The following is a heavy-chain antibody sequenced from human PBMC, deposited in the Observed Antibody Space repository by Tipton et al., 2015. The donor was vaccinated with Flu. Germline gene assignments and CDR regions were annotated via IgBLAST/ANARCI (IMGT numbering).Heavy chain of an antibody. CDR3: ARGRSWCSSTSCPWYFDY. V-gene: IGHV3-23*01. D-gene: IGHD2-2*01. Sequence: SLRLSCAASGFTFSSYAMSWVRQAPGKGLEWVSAISGSGGSTYYADSVKGRFTISRDNSKNTLYLQMNSLRAEDTAVYYCARGRSWCSSTSCPWYFDYWGQGTLVTVSS. CDR2: ISGSGGST. J-gene: IGHJ4*02. CDR1: GFTFSSYA.